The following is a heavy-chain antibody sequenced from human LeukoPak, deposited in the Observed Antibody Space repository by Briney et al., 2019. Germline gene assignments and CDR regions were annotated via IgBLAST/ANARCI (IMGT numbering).Heavy chain of an antibody. CDR3: AKDGQYDDMT. CDR2: INNDGGNR. J-gene: IGHJ4*02. CDR1: GFKFNDYG. D-gene: IGHD3-9*01. Sequence: GGSLRLSCAASGFKFNDYGMSWVRQAPGKGLEWVATINNDGGNRHYPDSVKGRFTISRDNSRATLDLQMNSLRAEDTAIYYCAKDGQYDDMTRGQGTLVTVSS. V-gene: IGHV3-23*01.